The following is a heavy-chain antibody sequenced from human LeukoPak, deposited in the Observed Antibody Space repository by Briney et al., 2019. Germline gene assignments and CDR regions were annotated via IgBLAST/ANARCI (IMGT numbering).Heavy chain of an antibody. Sequence: SETLSLTCTVSGYSISSTYCWGWIRQSPGRGLEWIGSIYHTGSTFYNPSLTSRVTISVDTSKNQFSLKLSSVTAADTAVYYCARLDIVVVPAAISYWGQGTLVTVSS. V-gene: IGHV4-38-2*02. CDR1: GYSISSTYC. D-gene: IGHD2-2*03. CDR2: IYHTGST. CDR3: ARLDIVVVPAAISY. J-gene: IGHJ4*02.